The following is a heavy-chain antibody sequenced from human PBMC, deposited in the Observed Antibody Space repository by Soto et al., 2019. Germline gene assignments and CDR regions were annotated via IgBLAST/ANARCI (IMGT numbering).Heavy chain of an antibody. D-gene: IGHD2-2*01. J-gene: IGHJ5*02. V-gene: IGHV1-69*13. CDR1: GGIFSSFA. CDR3: ARGPILPGATSWLDP. CDR2: IIPMTGTP. Sequence: SVKVSCKASGGIFSSFAVSWVRQAPGQGLGWMGGIIPMTGTPNYAQKFQGRVTMTADGSTSTAYLVLSSLRSEDTAVYYCARGPILPGATSWLDPWGQGTVVTVSS.